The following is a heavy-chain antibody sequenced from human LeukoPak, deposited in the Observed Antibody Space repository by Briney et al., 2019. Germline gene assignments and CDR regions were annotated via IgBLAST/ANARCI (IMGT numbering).Heavy chain of an antibody. CDR3: ARGRVSSSTWYSTYYYYFYMDV. J-gene: IGHJ6*03. CDR2: VDHTGST. Sequence: PSETLSLTCTVSDDSITMYYWTWIRQPPGKGLEWIGYVDHTGSTKFNPSLNGRVSISRDTSKNLFSLRLRSVTAADTAVYFCARGRVSSSTWYSTYYYYFYMDVWGKGTTVTISS. V-gene: IGHV4-59*01. D-gene: IGHD4-11*01. CDR1: DDSITMYY.